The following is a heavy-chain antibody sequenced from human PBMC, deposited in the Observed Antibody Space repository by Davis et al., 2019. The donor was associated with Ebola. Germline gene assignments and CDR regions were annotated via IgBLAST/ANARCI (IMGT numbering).Heavy chain of an antibody. CDR3: ARRDYPAIY. J-gene: IGHJ4*02. V-gene: IGHV1-46*01. CDR1: GYTFTSYY. D-gene: IGHD4-11*01. CDR2: INPSGGST. Sequence: ASVKVSCKASGYTFTSYYMHWVRRAPGQGLEWMGIINPSGGSTSYAQKLQGRVTMTTDTSTSTAYMELRSLRSDDTAVYYCARRDYPAIYWGQGTLVTVSS.